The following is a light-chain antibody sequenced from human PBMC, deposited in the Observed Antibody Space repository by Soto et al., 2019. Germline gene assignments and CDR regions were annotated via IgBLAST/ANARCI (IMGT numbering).Light chain of an antibody. CDR2: AAS. Sequence: DIQMTQSPSSLSASVGDRVAITCRASQSIRTYLNWYHQKPGEAPKVLISAASHLQSGVPSRFSGSGSGTDFTLTISSLQPEDFGTYYCQQSYSTPRTFGQGTKVEIK. CDR1: QSIRTY. V-gene: IGKV1-39*01. CDR3: QQSYSTPRT. J-gene: IGKJ1*01.